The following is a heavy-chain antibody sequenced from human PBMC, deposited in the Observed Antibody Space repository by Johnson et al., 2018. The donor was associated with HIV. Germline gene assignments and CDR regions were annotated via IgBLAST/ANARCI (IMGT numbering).Heavy chain of an antibody. J-gene: IGHJ3*02. Sequence: VVRPGGSLRLSCVASGFTFDDYGMSWVRQAPGKGLEWVSGINWNGASTDYADSVKGRFNISRDNAKNSLYLQMNSLTTEDTALYYCVRGWVGATLRAFDIWGQGTMVTVSS. CDR1: GFTFDDYG. CDR3: VRGWVGATLRAFDI. CDR2: INWNGAST. D-gene: IGHD1-26*01. V-gene: IGHV3-20*04.